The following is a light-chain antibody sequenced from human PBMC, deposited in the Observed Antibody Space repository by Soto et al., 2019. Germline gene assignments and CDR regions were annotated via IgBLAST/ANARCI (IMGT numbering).Light chain of an antibody. CDR2: GTS. Sequence: EIVMTQSPGTLSVARGAGGPLSWRASQSVSGNLAWYQQKPGQAPRLLIYGTSIRATGVPARFSGGGSGTESTLTSSLLQSEDSAVYSCQQYHNRPITFGQGTRLEIK. J-gene: IGKJ5*01. CDR1: QSVSGN. V-gene: IGKV3D-15*03. CDR3: QQYHNRPIT.